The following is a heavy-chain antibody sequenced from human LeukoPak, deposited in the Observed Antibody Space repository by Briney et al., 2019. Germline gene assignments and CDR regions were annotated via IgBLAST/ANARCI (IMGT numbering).Heavy chain of an antibody. CDR3: AKVKDYYDSSGYTSLGMDV. D-gene: IGHD3-22*01. J-gene: IGHJ6*02. CDR2: ISYDGSNK. CDR1: GFTFSSYG. Sequence: HSGGSLRLSCAASGFTFSSYGMHWVRQAPGKGLEWVAVISYDGSNKYYADSVKGRFTISRDNSKNTLYLQMNSLRAEDTAVYYCAKVKDYYDSSGYTSLGMDVWGQGTTVTVSS. V-gene: IGHV3-30*18.